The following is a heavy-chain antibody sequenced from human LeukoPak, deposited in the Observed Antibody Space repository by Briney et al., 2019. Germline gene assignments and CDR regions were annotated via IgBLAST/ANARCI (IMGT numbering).Heavy chain of an antibody. CDR3: AKPKEPYYYYYYMDV. CDR2: ISGNAGST. CDR1: GFTFSSYA. V-gene: IGHV3-23*01. J-gene: IGHJ6*03. Sequence: GGSLRLSCGASGFTFSSYAMSWVRQAPGKGLEWVSGISGNAGSTYYGGSVRGRFTISRDNSKNTLYLQMNSLRAEDTAVYYCAKPKEPYYYYYYMDVWGKGTTVTVSS. D-gene: IGHD1-26*01.